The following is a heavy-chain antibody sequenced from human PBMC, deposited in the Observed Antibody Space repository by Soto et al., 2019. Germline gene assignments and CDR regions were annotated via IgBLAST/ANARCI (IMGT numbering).Heavy chain of an antibody. Sequence: SVKVSCKASGGTFSSYAISWVRQAPGQGLEWMGGIIPIFGTANYAQKFQGRVTITADESTSTAYMELSSLRSEDTAVYYWAGCSGDSCYSFYYCDYHHQRTLLTASS. V-gene: IGHV1-69*13. CDR2: IIPIFGTA. CDR3: AGCSGDSCYSFYYCDY. J-gene: IGHJ4*02. D-gene: IGHD2-15*01. CDR1: GGTFSSYA.